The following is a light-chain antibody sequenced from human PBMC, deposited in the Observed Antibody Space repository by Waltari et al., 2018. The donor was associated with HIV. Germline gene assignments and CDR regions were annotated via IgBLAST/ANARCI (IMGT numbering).Light chain of an antibody. Sequence: DIVLTQSPGTLSLSPGERANVSCRASQSVSSNYLAWYPQKPGQAPRLLIDGASSRATGIPDRFSGSGSGTDFTLTISRLEPEDFAVYYCQHSGSSPPAWTFGKGTKVEIK. CDR2: GAS. CDR3: QHSGSSPPAWT. CDR1: QSVSSNY. V-gene: IGKV3-20*01. J-gene: IGKJ1*01.